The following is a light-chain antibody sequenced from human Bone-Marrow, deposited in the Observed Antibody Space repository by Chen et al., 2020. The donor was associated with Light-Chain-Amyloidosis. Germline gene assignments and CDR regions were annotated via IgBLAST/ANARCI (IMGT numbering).Light chain of an antibody. V-gene: IGKV1-5*03. CDR2: KAT. CDR1: QSVNKW. J-gene: IGKJ5*01. CDR3: QQYTTFAVT. Sequence: IQMTQSPSTLSASVGDRVTITCRASQSVNKWLAWYQQKPGKAPNLLIYKATTLQSGVPSRFSGSGSGPEFTLTISSLQPDDFATDVCQQYTTFAVTFGQGTRLEIK.